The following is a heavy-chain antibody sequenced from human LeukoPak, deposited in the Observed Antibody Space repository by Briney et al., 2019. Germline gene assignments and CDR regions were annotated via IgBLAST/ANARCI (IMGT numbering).Heavy chain of an antibody. CDR3: ARLGPFVPGIYHLDS. CDR1: GGSISSYY. J-gene: IGHJ1*01. Sequence: SETLSLTCTVSGGSISSYYWSWIRQPPGKGLEWIGYIHPRGSTDYNPSLKSRLRISVDTSKNQFSLRLSSVTAADTATYYCARLGPFVPGIYHLDSWGPGTLVTVSS. V-gene: IGHV4-59*01. D-gene: IGHD2-2*01. CDR2: IHPRGST.